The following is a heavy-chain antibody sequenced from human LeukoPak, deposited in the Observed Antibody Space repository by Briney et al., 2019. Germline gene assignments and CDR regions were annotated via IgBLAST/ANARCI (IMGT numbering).Heavy chain of an antibody. CDR2: MNPNSGNT. D-gene: IGHD3-22*01. J-gene: IGHJ5*02. CDR1: GYTFTSYD. Sequence: ASVKVSCKASGYTFTSYDINWVRQATGQGLEWMGWMNPNSGNTGYAQKFQGRFTITRNTSISTAYMELSSLRSEDTAVYYCARVDYYDSSGTNWLDPWGQGTLVTVSS. CDR3: ARVDYYDSSGTNWLDP. V-gene: IGHV1-8*03.